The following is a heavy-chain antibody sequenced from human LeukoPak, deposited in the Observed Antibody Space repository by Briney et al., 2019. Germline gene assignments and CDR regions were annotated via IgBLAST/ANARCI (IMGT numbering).Heavy chain of an antibody. CDR3: ARVDLSTSPFDP. CDR2: IKQDGSEK. D-gene: IGHD2-2*01. Sequence: PGGSLRLSCAASGFTFSSFWISWVRQAPGKGLEWVANIKQDGSEKYYVDSVKGRFTISRDNAKNSLYLQMNRLRAEDTAVYYCARVDLSTSPFDPWGQGTLVSVSS. J-gene: IGHJ5*02. V-gene: IGHV3-7*04. CDR1: GFTFSSFW.